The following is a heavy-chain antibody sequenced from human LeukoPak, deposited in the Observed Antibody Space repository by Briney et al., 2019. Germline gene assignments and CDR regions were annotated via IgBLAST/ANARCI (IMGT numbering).Heavy chain of an antibody. CDR2: INPNSGGT. CDR3: ARDINYGDYAFDY. V-gene: IGHV1-2*06. CDR1: GGTFSSYA. Sequence: ASVKVSCKASGGTFSSYAISWVRQAPGQGLEWMGRINPNSGGTNYAQKFQGRVTMTRDTSISTAYMELSRLRSDDTAVYYCARDINYGDYAFDYWGQGTLVTVSS. D-gene: IGHD4-17*01. J-gene: IGHJ4*02.